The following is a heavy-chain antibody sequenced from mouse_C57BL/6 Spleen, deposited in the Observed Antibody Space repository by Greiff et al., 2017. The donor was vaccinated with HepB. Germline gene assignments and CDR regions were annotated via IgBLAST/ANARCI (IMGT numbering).Heavy chain of an antibody. CDR3: ARIFITTVVNWYFDV. D-gene: IGHD1-1*01. J-gene: IGHJ1*03. CDR1: GYTFTNYW. CDR2: IYPGGGYT. Sequence: VQLQQSGAELVRPGTSVKMSCKASGYTFTNYWIGWAKQRPGHGLEWIGDIYPGGGYTNYNEKCKGKATLTADKSSSTAYMQFSSLTSEDSAIYYCARIFITTVVNWYFDVWGTGTTVTVSS. V-gene: IGHV1-63*01.